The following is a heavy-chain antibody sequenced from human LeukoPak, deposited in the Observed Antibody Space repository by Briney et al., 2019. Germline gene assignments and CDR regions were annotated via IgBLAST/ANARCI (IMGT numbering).Heavy chain of an antibody. Sequence: PSETLSLTCTVSGVSIRSGSYYWSWIRQPAGKGLEWIGRIYTSGTTNYNPSLKSRVTISVGTSKSQFSLKLSSVTAADTAVYYCAREVSDYDILTGWIDYWGQGTLVTVSS. D-gene: IGHD3-9*01. V-gene: IGHV4-61*02. CDR1: GVSIRSGSYY. CDR2: IYTSGTT. J-gene: IGHJ4*02. CDR3: AREVSDYDILTGWIDY.